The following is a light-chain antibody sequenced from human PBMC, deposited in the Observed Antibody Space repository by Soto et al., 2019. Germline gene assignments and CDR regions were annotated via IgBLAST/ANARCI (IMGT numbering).Light chain of an antibody. J-gene: IGLJ1*01. CDR2: DVN. CDR3: SSYTSRSTLV. Sequence: QSVLTQPASVSGSPGQSITISCTGTSSDVGGYDYVSWYQQHPGKAPQLMIYDVNNRPSGVSNRFSGSKSGNTASLTISGLQPEEEADYYCSSYTSRSTLVFGTGTKVTV. V-gene: IGLV2-14*01. CDR1: SSDVGGYDY.